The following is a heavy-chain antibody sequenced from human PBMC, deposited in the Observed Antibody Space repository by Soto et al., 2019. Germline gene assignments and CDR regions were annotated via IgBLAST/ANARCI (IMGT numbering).Heavy chain of an antibody. CDR1: GGSFSGYY. D-gene: IGHD3-10*01. J-gene: IGHJ5*02. CDR2: INHSGST. V-gene: IGHV4-34*01. Sequence: SETLSLTCAVYGGSFSGYYWSWIRQPPGKVLEWIGEINHSGSTNYNPSLKSRVTISVDTSKNQFSLKLSSVTAADTAVYYCASYYGSGSYYNWFDPWGQGTLVNVSS. CDR3: ASYYGSGSYYNWFDP.